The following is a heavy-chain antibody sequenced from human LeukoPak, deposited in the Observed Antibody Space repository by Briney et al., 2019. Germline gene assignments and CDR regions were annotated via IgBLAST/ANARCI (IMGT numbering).Heavy chain of an antibody. CDR2: IHYSGST. D-gene: IGHD6-13*01. Sequence: SETLSLTCTVSGGSISSYYWSWIRQPPGKGLQWIGYIHYSGSTNYNPSLKSRVTISVDTSKNQFSLKLSSVTAADTAVYYCAREGVAAAGFDPWGQGTLVTVSS. CDR1: GGSISSYY. V-gene: IGHV4-59*01. J-gene: IGHJ5*02. CDR3: AREGVAAAGFDP.